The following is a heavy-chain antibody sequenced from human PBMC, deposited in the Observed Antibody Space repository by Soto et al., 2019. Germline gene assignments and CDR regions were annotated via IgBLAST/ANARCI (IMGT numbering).Heavy chain of an antibody. J-gene: IGHJ4*02. CDR2: IIPVFGRP. CDR3: AREGSGYNF. Sequence: VKVSCKASGGTFSSFGISWVRQAPGQGLEWMGGIIPVFGRPNYAQRFRGRLTITADESTNTGYMELISLRSEDTAVYYCAREGSGYNFWGQGTQVTVSS. D-gene: IGHD5-12*01. V-gene: IGHV1-69*01. CDR1: GGTFSSFG.